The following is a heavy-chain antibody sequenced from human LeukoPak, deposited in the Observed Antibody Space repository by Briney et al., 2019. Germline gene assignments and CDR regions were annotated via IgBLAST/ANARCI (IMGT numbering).Heavy chain of an antibody. CDR2: IYHSGST. J-gene: IGHJ5*02. CDR3: ARRRITMVRGEGWFDP. V-gene: IGHV4-38-2*01. CDR1: GYPISSGYN. D-gene: IGHD3-10*01. Sequence: SETLSLTCAVSGYPISSGYNWGWIRQPPGKGLEWIGSIYHSGSTYYNPSLKSRVTISVDTSKNQFSLKLSSVTAADTAVYYCARRRITMVRGEGWFDPWGQGTLVTVSS.